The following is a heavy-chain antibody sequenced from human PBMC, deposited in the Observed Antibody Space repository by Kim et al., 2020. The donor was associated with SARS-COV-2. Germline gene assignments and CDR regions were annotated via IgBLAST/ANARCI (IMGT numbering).Heavy chain of an antibody. V-gene: IGHV4-39*01. D-gene: IGHD3-10*01. CDR1: GGSISSSGYY. CDR2: IYYSGST. Sequence: SETLSLTCTVSGGSISSSGYYWGWIRQPPGMGLEWIGSIYYSGSTYDNPSLKSRVTISVDTSKNQFSLKLSSVTAADTAVYYCARQDYYGSGSYYYDYWGQGTLVTVSS. CDR3: ARQDYYGSGSYYYDY. J-gene: IGHJ4*02.